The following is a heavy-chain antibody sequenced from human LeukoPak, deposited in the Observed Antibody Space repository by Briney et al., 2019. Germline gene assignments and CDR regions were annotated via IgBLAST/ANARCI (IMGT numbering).Heavy chain of an antibody. CDR2: INADDGNT. Sequence: ASVKVSCKPSGYTFTTYAIHWVRQAPGQRLEWMGLINADDGNTRYSQRLQGRVTITRDTSANTAYMELSSLRFEGTAVYYCARGIVVQPSANWFDPWGQGTPVTVSS. CDR3: ARGIVVQPSANWFDP. D-gene: IGHD2-2*01. CDR1: GYTFTTYA. J-gene: IGHJ5*02. V-gene: IGHV1-3*01.